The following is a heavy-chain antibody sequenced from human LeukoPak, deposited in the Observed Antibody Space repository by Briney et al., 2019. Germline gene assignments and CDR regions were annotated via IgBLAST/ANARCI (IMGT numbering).Heavy chain of an antibody. J-gene: IGHJ6*03. CDR2: INPSGGST. CDR1: GYTFTSYY. Sequence: GASVKVSCKASGYTFTSYYMHWVRQAPGQGLEWMGIINPSGGSTSYAQKFQGRVTMTRDTSTSTVYMELSSLRSEDTAVYYCARDLTDQSIAARLVYYYYYMDVWGKGTTVTVSS. CDR3: ARDLTDQSIAARLVYYYYYMDV. D-gene: IGHD6-6*01. V-gene: IGHV1-46*03.